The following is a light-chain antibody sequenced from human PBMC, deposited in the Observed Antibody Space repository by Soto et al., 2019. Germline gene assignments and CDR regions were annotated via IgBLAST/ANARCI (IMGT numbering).Light chain of an antibody. CDR1: QSISNW. J-gene: IGKJ3*01. Sequence: DIQLTQSPSNLSASVGDRVTITCRASQSISNWLAWYQQRPGKAPKLLIYKASNLERGVPSRFSGSGSGTEFTLTITSLQPDXXXXXXXXXXXTXFXFGPGTKVDLK. V-gene: IGKV1-5*03. CDR3: XXXXTXFX. CDR2: KAS.